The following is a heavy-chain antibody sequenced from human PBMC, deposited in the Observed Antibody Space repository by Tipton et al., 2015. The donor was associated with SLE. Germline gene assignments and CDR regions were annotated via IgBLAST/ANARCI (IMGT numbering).Heavy chain of an antibody. J-gene: IGHJ6*03. CDR1: GGSVSSTNYY. Sequence: TLSLTCTVSGGSVSSTNYYWSWIRQPAGKGLEWIGRIYSRGSTNSNLSLKSRVTISADTSKNQFSLMLSSVTAADTAVYYCARGVSGYFHYCYMDVWGRGTTITISS. D-gene: IGHD3-16*01. CDR3: ARGVSGYFHYCYMDV. CDR2: IYSRGST. V-gene: IGHV4-61*02.